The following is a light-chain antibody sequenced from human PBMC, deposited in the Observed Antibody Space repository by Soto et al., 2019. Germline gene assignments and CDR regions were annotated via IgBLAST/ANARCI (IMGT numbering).Light chain of an antibody. CDR2: AAS. CDR1: QGISSW. J-gene: IGKJ4*02. CDR3: QRVNRFHRT. Sequence: DIQMTQSPSSVSASVGDRVTITCRASQGISSWLAWYQQKPGKAPKLLIYAASSLPSGVASRFSVNGSGTDFTLTISSRLPEDFATYDCQRVNRFHRTFFGGTNVHIK. V-gene: IGKV1-12*01.